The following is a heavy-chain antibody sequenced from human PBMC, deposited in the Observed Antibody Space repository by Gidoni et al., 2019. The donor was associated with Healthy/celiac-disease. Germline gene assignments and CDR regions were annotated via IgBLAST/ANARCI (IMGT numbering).Heavy chain of an antibody. CDR2: IYTSGST. Sequence: QVQLQESGPGLVKPSQTLSLTCTVSGGSISSGSYYWSWIRQPAGKGLEWIGRIYTSGSTNYNPSLKSRVTISVDTSKNQFSLKLSSVTAADTAVYYCAREVVVTAGDAFDIWGQGTMVTVSS. J-gene: IGHJ3*02. D-gene: IGHD2-21*02. CDR3: AREVVVTAGDAFDI. CDR1: GGSISSGSYY. V-gene: IGHV4-61*02.